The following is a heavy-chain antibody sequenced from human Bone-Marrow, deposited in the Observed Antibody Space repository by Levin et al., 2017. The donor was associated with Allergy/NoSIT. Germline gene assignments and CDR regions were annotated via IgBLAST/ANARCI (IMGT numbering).Heavy chain of an antibody. Sequence: QSGGSLRLSCVADGFTLINHAMHWVRQAPGKGLEYVSALSSDGETTYYADSVKGRFSISRDSSKNTLYLQMGSLRVEDMAVYYCARGAAPEAMLFWFDPWGQGTPVIVSS. V-gene: IGHV3-64*02. D-gene: IGHD2-2*01. CDR1: GFTLINHA. CDR2: LSSDGETT. J-gene: IGHJ5*02. CDR3: ARGAAPEAMLFWFDP.